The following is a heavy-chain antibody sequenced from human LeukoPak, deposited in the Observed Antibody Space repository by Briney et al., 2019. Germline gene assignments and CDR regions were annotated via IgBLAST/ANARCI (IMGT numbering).Heavy chain of an antibody. CDR1: GYTFTGYY. V-gene: IGHV1-2*04. CDR3: ARGSGYDTRGGHWFDP. CDR2: INPNSGGT. D-gene: IGHD5-12*01. J-gene: IGHJ5*02. Sequence: ASVKVSCKASGYTFTGYYMHWVRQDPGQGLEWMGWINPNSGGTNYAQKFQGWVTMTRDTSISTAYMELSRLRSDDTAVYYCARGSGYDTRGGHWFDPWGQGTLVTVSS.